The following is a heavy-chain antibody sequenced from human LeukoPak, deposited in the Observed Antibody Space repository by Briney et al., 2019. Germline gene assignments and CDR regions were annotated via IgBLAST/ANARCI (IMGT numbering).Heavy chain of an antibody. CDR1: GFTFSSYS. J-gene: IGHJ4*02. CDR2: ISSSSSTM. D-gene: IGHD6-19*01. Sequence: GGSLRLSCAASGFTFSSYSMNWVRQAPGKGLEWVSYISSSSSTMYYADSVKGRFTISRDNAKNSLYLQMSSLRAEDTAVYYCTRVLYSSGWYGDHYWGQGTLVTVSS. V-gene: IGHV3-48*01. CDR3: TRVLYSSGWYGDHY.